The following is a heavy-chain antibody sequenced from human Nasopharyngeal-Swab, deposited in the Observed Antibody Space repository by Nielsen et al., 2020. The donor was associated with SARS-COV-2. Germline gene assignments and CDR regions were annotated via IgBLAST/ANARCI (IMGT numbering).Heavy chain of an antibody. CDR2: IYSGGST. CDR3: ARDSNDYGDYLPLGY. V-gene: IGHV3-66*01. Sequence: GGSLRLSCAASGFTVSSNYMSWVRQAPGKGLEWVSVIYSGGSTYYADSVKGRFTISRDNSKNTLYLQMNSLRAEDTAVYYCARDSNDYGDYLPLGYWGQGTLVTVSS. CDR1: GFTVSSNY. J-gene: IGHJ4*02. D-gene: IGHD4-17*01.